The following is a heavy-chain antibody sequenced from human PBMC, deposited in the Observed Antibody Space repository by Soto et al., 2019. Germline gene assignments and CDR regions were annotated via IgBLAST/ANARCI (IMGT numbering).Heavy chain of an antibody. CDR2: ISSSSSYI. CDR1: GFTFSSYS. J-gene: IGHJ4*02. Sequence: LRLSCAASGFTFSSYSMNWVRQAPGKGLEWVSSISSSSSYIYYADSVKGRFTISRDNAKNSLYLQMNSLRAEDTAVYYCAKDRPRPPRYFDYWGQGTLVTVSS. CDR3: AKDRPRPPRYFDY. D-gene: IGHD6-6*01. V-gene: IGHV3-21*01.